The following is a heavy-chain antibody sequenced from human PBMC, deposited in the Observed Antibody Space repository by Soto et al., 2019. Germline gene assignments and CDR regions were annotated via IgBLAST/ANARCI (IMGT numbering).Heavy chain of an antibody. V-gene: IGHV3-49*04. CDR1: GFTFGDYA. J-gene: IGHJ4*02. Sequence: PGGSLRLSCTASGFTFGDYAMSWVRQAPGKGLEWVGFIRSKAYGGTTEYAASVKGRFTISRDDSKSIAYLQMNSLKTEDTAVYYCTRPYYDFWSGYNNWGQGTLVTVSS. CDR2: IRSKAYGGTT. CDR3: TRPYYDFWSGYNN. D-gene: IGHD3-3*01.